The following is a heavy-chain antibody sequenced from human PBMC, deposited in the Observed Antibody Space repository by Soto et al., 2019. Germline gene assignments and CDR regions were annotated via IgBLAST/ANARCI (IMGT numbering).Heavy chain of an antibody. D-gene: IGHD5-12*01. V-gene: IGHV1-69*13. J-gene: IGHJ5*02. CDR1: EGTFSSYA. Sequence: ASVKVSCKASEGTFSSYAISWVRQAPGQGLEWRGVIIPIFGTANYAQKFQGRVSITADESTSTSFMELSSLRSDDTAVYYCSSGPYSGYVTLDPWGQGTLVTVSS. CDR2: IIPIFGTA. CDR3: SSGPYSGYVTLDP.